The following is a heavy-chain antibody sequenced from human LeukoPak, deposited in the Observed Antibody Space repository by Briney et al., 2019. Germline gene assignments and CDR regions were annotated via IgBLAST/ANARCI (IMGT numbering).Heavy chain of an antibody. CDR2: INHSGST. J-gene: IGHJ2*01. CDR1: GGSISSYY. D-gene: IGHD5-18*01. Sequence: SETLSLTCTVSGGSISSYYWSWIRQPPGKGLEWIGEINHSGSTNYNPSLKSRVTISVDTSKNQFSLKLSSVTAADTAVYYCARVGGYSYGYSAYWYFDLWGRGTLVTVSS. CDR3: ARVGGYSYGYSAYWYFDL. V-gene: IGHV4-34*01.